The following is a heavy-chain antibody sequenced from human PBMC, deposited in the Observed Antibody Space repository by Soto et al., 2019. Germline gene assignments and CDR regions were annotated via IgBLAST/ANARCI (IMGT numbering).Heavy chain of an antibody. CDR2: IYYSGST. V-gene: IGHV4-39*01. CDR3: ARPRPVFPLPGGAFAI. J-gene: IGHJ3*02. Sequence: WNSKPPGKGLEWIGSIYYSGSTYYNPSLKSRVTISVDTSKNQFSLKLSSVTAADTAVYYCARPRPVFPLPGGAFAIWGQGTTVIVSS. D-gene: IGHD3-16*01.